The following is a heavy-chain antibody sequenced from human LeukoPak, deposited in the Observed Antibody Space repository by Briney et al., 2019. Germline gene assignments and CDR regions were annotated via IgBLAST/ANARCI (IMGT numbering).Heavy chain of an antibody. J-gene: IGHJ4*02. CDR2: IYHSGST. D-gene: IGHD6-13*01. V-gene: IGHV4-38-2*02. CDR1: GYSISSGYY. Sequence: SETLSLTCTVSGYSISSGYYWGWIRQPPGKGLEWIGSIYHSGSTYYNPSLKSRVTISVDTSKNQFSLKLSSVTAADTAVYYCAREVVAAAGTVDYWGQGALVIVSS. CDR3: AREVVAAAGTVDY.